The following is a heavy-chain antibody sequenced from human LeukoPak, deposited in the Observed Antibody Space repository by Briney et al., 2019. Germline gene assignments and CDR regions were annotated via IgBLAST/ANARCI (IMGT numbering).Heavy chain of an antibody. CDR2: INPSGGST. Sequence: ASVKVSCKASGYTFTSHYMHWVRQAPGQGLEWMGIINPSGGSTSYAQKFQGRVTMTRDTSTSTVYMELSSLRSEDTAVYYCARDAPLIIRFDYWGQGTLVTVSS. V-gene: IGHV1-46*01. CDR1: GYTFTSHY. CDR3: ARDAPLIIRFDY. J-gene: IGHJ4*02.